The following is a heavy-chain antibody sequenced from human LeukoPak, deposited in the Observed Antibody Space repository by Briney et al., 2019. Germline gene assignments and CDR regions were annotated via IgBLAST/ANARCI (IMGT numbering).Heavy chain of an antibody. CDR2: ISTYNVNT. J-gene: IGHJ4*02. D-gene: IGHD2-2*01. Sequence: GASVKVSCKASGYTFTSYGISWVRQAPGQGLEWMGWISTYNVNTKYAQKFQGRVTMTTDTSTSTAFIELRSLRPDDTAVYYCARDREDCTSCFYYWGQGTLVTVSS. V-gene: IGHV1-18*01. CDR1: GYTFTSYG. CDR3: ARDREDCTSCFYY.